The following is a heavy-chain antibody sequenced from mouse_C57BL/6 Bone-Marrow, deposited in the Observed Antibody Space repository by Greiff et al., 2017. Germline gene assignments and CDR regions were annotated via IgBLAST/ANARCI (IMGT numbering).Heavy chain of an antibody. Sequence: QVQLQQPGAELVMPGASVKLSCKASGYTFTSYWMHWVKQRPGQGLEWIGEIDPSDSYTNYNQKFKGKSTLTVDKSSSTAYMQLSSLTSEDSEVYYCERSVSRYFDYWGQGTTLTVSA. CDR3: ERSVSRYFDY. J-gene: IGHJ2*01. CDR2: IDPSDSYT. V-gene: IGHV1-69*01. CDR1: GYTFTSYW.